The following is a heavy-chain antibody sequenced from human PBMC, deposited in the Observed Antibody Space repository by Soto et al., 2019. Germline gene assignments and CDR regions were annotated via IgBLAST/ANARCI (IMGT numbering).Heavy chain of an antibody. CDR3: ARQKPPTYYYDSSGYSTGNTFDY. J-gene: IGHJ4*02. Sequence: GGSLRLSCAASGFTFSSYSMNWVRQAPGKGLEWVSSISSSSSYIYYADSVKGRFTISRDNAKNSLYLQMNSLRAEDTAVYYCARQKPPTYYYDSSGYSTGNTFDYWGQGTLVTVSS. V-gene: IGHV3-21*01. CDR2: ISSSSSYI. D-gene: IGHD3-22*01. CDR1: GFTFSSYS.